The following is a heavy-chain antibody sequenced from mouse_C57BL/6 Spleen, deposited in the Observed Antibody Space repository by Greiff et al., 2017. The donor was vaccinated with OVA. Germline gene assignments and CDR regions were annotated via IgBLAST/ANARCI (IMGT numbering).Heavy chain of an antibody. CDR2: ISGGGGNT. CDR1: GFTFSSYT. Sequence: EVQGVESGGGLVKPGGSLKLSCAASGFTFSSYTMSWVRQTPEKRLEWVATISGGGGNTYYPDSVKGRFTISRDNAKNTLYLQMSSLRSEDTALYYCARPPNYYGSSPAWFAYWGQGTLVTVSA. D-gene: IGHD1-1*01. V-gene: IGHV5-9*01. J-gene: IGHJ3*01. CDR3: ARPPNYYGSSPAWFAY.